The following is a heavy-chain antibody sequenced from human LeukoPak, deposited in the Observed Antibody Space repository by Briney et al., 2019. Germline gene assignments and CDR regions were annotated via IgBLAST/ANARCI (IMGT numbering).Heavy chain of an antibody. V-gene: IGHV4-34*01. CDR1: GGSFSGYY. Sequence: SETPSLTCAVYGGSFSGYYWSWIRQPPGKGLEWIGEINHSGSTNYNPSLKSRVTISVDTSKNQFSLKLSSVTAADTAVYYCARPDRRFGREFDPWGQGTLVTVSS. CDR3: ARPDRRFGREFDP. J-gene: IGHJ5*02. D-gene: IGHD1-14*01. CDR2: INHSGST.